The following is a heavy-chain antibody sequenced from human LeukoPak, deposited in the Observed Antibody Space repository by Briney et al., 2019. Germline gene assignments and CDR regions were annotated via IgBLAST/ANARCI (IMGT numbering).Heavy chain of an antibody. CDR3: ARSPSPKYSSSSGAFDY. CDR2: MNPVSGDA. D-gene: IGHD6-6*01. Sequence: ASVKVSCKASGYTFSNFDINWVRQAPGQGLEWMGWMNPVSGDAGSAQKFQGRVTITADESTSTAYMELSSLRSEDTAVYYCARSPSPKYSSSSGAFDYWGQGTLVTVSS. J-gene: IGHJ4*02. CDR1: GYTFSNFD. V-gene: IGHV1-8*01.